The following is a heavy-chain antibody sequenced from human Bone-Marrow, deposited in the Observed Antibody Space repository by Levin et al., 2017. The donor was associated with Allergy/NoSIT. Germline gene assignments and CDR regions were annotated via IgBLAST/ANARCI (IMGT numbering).Heavy chain of an antibody. CDR2: IYWDDDK. CDR1: GFSLTSRPVG. Sequence: GSGPTLVKPTQTLTLTCTFSGFSLTSRPVGVGWIRQPPGKALEWLAVIYWDDDKRYSPSLRSRLTITKDTSKNQVVLTMTNMDPADTATYFCGHRQDHNGAWDGGVIDYWGQGVLVTVSS. J-gene: IGHJ4*02. D-gene: IGHD3-16*01. V-gene: IGHV2-5*02. CDR3: GHRQDHNGAWDGGVIDY.